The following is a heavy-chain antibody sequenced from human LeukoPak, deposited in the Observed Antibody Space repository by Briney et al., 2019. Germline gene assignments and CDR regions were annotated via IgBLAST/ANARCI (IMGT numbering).Heavy chain of an antibody. CDR3: VRDRRTESTREDYFYGMDV. J-gene: IGHJ6*02. V-gene: IGHV1-2*04. CDR1: GYTFTGYY. Sequence: ASVKVSCKASGYTFTGYYMYWVRQAPGQGLEWMGWINPNSGDTNYAQKFQGCVTMTRDTSISTAYMELSRLRADGTAVYYCVRDRRTESTREDYFYGMDVWGQGTTVTVSS. D-gene: IGHD3/OR15-3a*01. CDR2: INPNSGDT.